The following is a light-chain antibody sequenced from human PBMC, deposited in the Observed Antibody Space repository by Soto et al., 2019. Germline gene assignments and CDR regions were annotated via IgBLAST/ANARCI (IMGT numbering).Light chain of an antibody. CDR3: QQSYSTPFA. CDR2: AAS. CDR1: QSISSY. V-gene: IGKV1-39*01. Sequence: DFPMTQSPSSLSASVGDRVTITCRASQSISSYLNWYQQKPGKAPKLLIYAASSLQSGVPSRFSGSGSGTDFTLTISSLQPEDFATYYCQQSYSTPFAFGPGTKVDLK. J-gene: IGKJ3*01.